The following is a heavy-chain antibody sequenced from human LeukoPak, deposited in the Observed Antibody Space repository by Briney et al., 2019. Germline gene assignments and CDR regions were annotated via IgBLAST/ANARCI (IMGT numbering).Heavy chain of an antibody. CDR3: AREGRFLEWLLFDY. J-gene: IGHJ4*02. D-gene: IGHD3-3*01. Sequence: GALRLFCAGSGFTLSRYCMSLVRQAPGKGPEWVGNIKQDGSEKYYVDSVKGRFTISRDNAKNSLYLQMNSLRAEDTAVYYCAREGRFLEWLLFDYWGQGTLVTVSS. CDR2: IKQDGSEK. CDR1: GFTLSRYC. V-gene: IGHV3-7*01.